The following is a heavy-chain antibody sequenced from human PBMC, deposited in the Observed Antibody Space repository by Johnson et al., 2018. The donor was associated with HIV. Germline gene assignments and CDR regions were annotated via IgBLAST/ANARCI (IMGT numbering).Heavy chain of an antibody. J-gene: IGHJ3*02. CDR2: ISSSGSTI. D-gene: IGHD4-23*01. Sequence: QVQLVESGGGVVRPGGSLRLSCAASGFTFDDYGMSWIRQAPGKGLEWVSYISSSGSTIYYADSVKGRFTISRDNAKNSLYLQMNSLRAEHTAMYYCARRTVVTPGAFDIWGQGTMVTVSS. CDR3: ARRTVVTPGAFDI. V-gene: IGHV3-11*04. CDR1: GFTFDDYG.